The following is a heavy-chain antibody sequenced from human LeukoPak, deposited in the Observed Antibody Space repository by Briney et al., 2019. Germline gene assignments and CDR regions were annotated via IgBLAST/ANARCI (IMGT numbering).Heavy chain of an antibody. CDR2: ISGGGGTI. D-gene: IGHD3-10*01. Sequence: PGRSLRLSCAASGFTFSSYAMTWVRQAPGKGLEWVSVISGGGGTINYAESVKGRFTISRDNSKNTLFLQMNSLRAEDTAIYYCAKSSFGELLHFDRWGQGTLVTVSS. J-gene: IGHJ4*02. V-gene: IGHV3-23*01. CDR3: AKSSFGELLHFDR. CDR1: GFTFSSYA.